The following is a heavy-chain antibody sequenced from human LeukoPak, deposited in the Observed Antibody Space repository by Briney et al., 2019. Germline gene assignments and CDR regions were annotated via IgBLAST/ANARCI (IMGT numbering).Heavy chain of an antibody. CDR2: ISYDGSNK. D-gene: IGHD3-22*01. Sequence: PGRSLRLSCAASGFTFSSYAMHGVRQAPGKGLEWVAVISYDGSNKYYADSVKGRFTISRDNSKNTLYLQMNSLRAEDTAVYYCASPRVYGSGYYEIDYWGQGTLVTVSS. J-gene: IGHJ4*02. CDR1: GFTFSSYA. CDR3: ASPRVYGSGYYEIDY. V-gene: IGHV3-30*04.